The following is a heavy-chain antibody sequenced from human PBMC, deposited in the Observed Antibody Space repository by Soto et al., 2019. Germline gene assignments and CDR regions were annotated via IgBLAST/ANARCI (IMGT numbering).Heavy chain of an antibody. CDR2: IYHIGSP. Sequence: WIWIRQHPGRGLEWIGYIYHIGSPYYNPSLESRVTISLDTSKNQFSLNLTSVTAADTAIYYCVRDRALDSSGHWFDTWGQGTLVTVSS. D-gene: IGHD6-19*01. V-gene: IGHV4-31*02. J-gene: IGHJ5*02. CDR3: VRDRALDSSGHWFDT.